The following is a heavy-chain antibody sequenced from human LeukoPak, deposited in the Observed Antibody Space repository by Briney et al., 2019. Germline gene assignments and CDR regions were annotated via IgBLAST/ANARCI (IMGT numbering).Heavy chain of an antibody. D-gene: IGHD3-16*01. CDR2: IYHNGST. CDR1: GDSISSSHW. CDR3: ISSVGGANFDY. V-gene: IGHV4-4*02. Sequence: SGTLSLTCAVSGDSISSSHWWNWVRQPPGKGLEWIGEIYHNGSTNYSPSLKSRVIISVDKSKNQFSLRLSSVNAADTAVYYCISSVGGANFDYWGQGTLVTVSS. J-gene: IGHJ4*02.